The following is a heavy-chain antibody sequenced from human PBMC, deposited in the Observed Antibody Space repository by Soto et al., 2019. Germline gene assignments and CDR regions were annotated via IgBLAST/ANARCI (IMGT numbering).Heavy chain of an antibody. CDR3: ARDSGGATGPPDY. D-gene: IGHD1-26*01. J-gene: IGHJ4*02. CDR2: IIPIFGTA. CDR1: GGTFSSYA. V-gene: IGHV1-69*13. Sequence: SVKVSCKASGGTFSSYAISWVRQAPGQGLGWMGGIIPIFGTANYAQKFQGRVTITADESTSTAYMELSSLRSEDTAVYYCARDSGGATGPPDYWGQGTLVTVSS.